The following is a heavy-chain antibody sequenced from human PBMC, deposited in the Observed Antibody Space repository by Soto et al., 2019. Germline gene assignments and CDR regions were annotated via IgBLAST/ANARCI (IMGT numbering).Heavy chain of an antibody. CDR2: IYYSGST. CDR1: GGSVSSGSYY. V-gene: IGHV4-61*01. CDR3: ARVPLDSIGYYIDY. D-gene: IGHD3-22*01. Sequence: SDTLCLTCTVSGGSVSSGSYYWSWIRQPPGKGLDCIGHIYYSGSTNYNPSLRSRVTISVDTSKNQFSLKLSSVTAADTAIYYCARVPLDSIGYYIDYWGQGTLVTVSS. J-gene: IGHJ4*02.